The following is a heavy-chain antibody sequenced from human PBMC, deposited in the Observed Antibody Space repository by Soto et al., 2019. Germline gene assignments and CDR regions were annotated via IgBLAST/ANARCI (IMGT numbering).Heavy chain of an antibody. CDR3: ARLGVSPSTASYYYGLDV. V-gene: IGHV4-59*01. D-gene: IGHD3-16*01. J-gene: IGHJ6*02. CDR2: IYYSGST. Sequence: SETLSLTCPVSGGSIGSYYWGWFRQPPGKGLEWIGYIYYSGSTNYSPSLKSRVTISVDTSKNQFSLKLRSVTAADTAVYYCARLGVSPSTASYYYGLDVWGQGTTVTVSS. CDR1: GGSIGSYY.